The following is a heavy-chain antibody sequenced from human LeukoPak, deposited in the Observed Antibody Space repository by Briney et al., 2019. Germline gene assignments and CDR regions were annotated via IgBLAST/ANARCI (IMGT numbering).Heavy chain of an antibody. CDR2: IYYSGST. CDR3: ARSAGIQLWSYGY. J-gene: IGHJ4*02. CDR1: GGSISSYY. D-gene: IGHD5-18*01. V-gene: IGHV4-59*01. Sequence: SETLSLTCTVSGGSISSYYWSWIRQPPRKGLEWIGYIYYSGSTNYNPSLKSRVTISVDTSKNQFSLKLSSVTAADTAVYYCARSAGIQLWSYGYWGQGTLVTVSS.